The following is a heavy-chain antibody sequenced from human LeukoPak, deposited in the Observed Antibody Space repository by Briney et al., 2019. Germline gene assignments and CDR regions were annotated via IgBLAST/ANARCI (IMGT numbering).Heavy chain of an antibody. CDR2: ISWSGGGI. CDR3: VRDGGTDWYDP. V-gene: IGHV3-9*01. Sequence: SGGSLRLSCAASGFTFGDYAMHWVRQAPGKGLQWVSGISWSGGGIGYADSVKGRFTISRDNARNSLYLQMNSLRVEDTAMYYCVRDGGTDWYDPWGQGTLVTVFS. CDR1: GFTFGDYA. D-gene: IGHD1-1*01. J-gene: IGHJ5*02.